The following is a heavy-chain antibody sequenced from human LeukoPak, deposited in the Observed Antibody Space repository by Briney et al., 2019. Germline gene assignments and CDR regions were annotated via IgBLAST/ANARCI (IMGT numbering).Heavy chain of an antibody. J-gene: IGHJ4*02. D-gene: IGHD1-14*01. CDR2: ISSSGSAI. V-gene: IGHV3-48*03. Sequence: GGSLRLSCAASGFTFSSYEMNWVRQAPGKGLAWVSYISSSGSAIYYADSVKGRFTISRDNAKNSLYLQMNSLRAEDTALYYCARDSPGGYYFDYWGQGTLVTVSS. CDR1: GFTFSSYE. CDR3: ARDSPGGYYFDY.